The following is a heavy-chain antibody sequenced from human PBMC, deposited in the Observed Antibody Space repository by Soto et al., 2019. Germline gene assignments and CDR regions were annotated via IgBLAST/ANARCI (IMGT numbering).Heavy chain of an antibody. J-gene: IGHJ3*02. CDR3: ARDFDYGGRPGDAFAI. Sequence: QVQLVQSGAEVKKPGSSVKVSCKASGGTFSSYTISWVRQAPGQGLEWMGRIIPILGIANYAQKFQGRVTITADKSTSTAYMELSRLRSEDTAVYYCARDFDYGGRPGDAFAIWGQGTMVTVSS. D-gene: IGHD4-17*01. V-gene: IGHV1-69*08. CDR1: GGTFSSYT. CDR2: IIPILGIA.